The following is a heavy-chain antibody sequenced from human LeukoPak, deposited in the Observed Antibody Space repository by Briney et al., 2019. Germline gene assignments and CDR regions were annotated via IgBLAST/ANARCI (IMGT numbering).Heavy chain of an antibody. Sequence: SETLSLTCTVSGDSISSGYYWGWIRQPPGKGLEWIGSIYYSGSTYYNPSLKSRVTISVDTSKNQFSLKLSSVTAADTAVYYCARGDYYDSSGDWGQGTLVTVSS. D-gene: IGHD3-22*01. CDR2: IYYSGST. V-gene: IGHV4-38-2*02. CDR1: GDSISSGYY. J-gene: IGHJ4*02. CDR3: ARGDYYDSSGD.